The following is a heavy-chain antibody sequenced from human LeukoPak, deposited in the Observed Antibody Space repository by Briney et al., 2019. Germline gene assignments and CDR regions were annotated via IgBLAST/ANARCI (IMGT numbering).Heavy chain of an antibody. Sequence: ASVKVSCKASGYTFTGYYMHWVRQAPGQGLEWMGWINPNSGGTNYAQKFQGRITMTRDTSISTAYMELSRLRSDDTAVYYCARGFQLLSPLDYWGQGTLVTVSS. CDR1: GYTFTGYY. J-gene: IGHJ4*02. V-gene: IGHV1-2*02. CDR3: ARGFQLLSPLDY. CDR2: INPNSGGT. D-gene: IGHD2-2*01.